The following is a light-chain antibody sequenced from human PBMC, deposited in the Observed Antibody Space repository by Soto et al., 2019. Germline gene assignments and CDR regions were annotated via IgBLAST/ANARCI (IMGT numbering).Light chain of an antibody. Sequence: EIVLTQSPATLSLSQWERATLSCMASQSVSSYLAWYQQKPGQAPRLLIYDASNRATGIPARFSGSGSGTDFTLTISSLEPEDFAVYYCQQRSNWPPITFGQGTRLEIK. V-gene: IGKV3-11*01. J-gene: IGKJ5*01. CDR1: QSVSSY. CDR2: DAS. CDR3: QQRSNWPPIT.